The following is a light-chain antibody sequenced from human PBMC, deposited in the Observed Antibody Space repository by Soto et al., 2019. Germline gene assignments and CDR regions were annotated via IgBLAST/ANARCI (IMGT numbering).Light chain of an antibody. Sequence: QSVLTQPPSVSGAPGQRLTISCTGSSSNIGGDYDVHWYQQLPGTAPKLLIYANSNRPSGVPDRFSGSKSGNTASLTISGLQTEDEADYYCCSYAGRYTYVFGTGTKVTVL. CDR3: CSYAGRYTYV. J-gene: IGLJ1*01. CDR2: ANS. V-gene: IGLV1-40*01. CDR1: SSNIGGDYD.